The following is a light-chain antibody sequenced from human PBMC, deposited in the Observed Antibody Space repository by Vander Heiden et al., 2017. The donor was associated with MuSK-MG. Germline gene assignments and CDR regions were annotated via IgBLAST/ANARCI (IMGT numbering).Light chain of an antibody. CDR1: QGISSY. J-gene: IGKJ3*01. V-gene: IGKV1-8*01. CDR2: AAS. CDR3: QQYESYPFT. Sequence: AIRMTQSPSPFSASTGDRVTITCRASQGISSYLAWYQQKPGKAPKLLIYAASTLQSGVPSRFSGSGSGTDFTLTISCLQSEDFATYYCQQYESYPFTFGRGTKVDIK.